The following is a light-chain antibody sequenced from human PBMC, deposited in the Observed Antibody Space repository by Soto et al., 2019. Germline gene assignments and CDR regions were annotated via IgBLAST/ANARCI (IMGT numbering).Light chain of an antibody. V-gene: IGKV1-39*01. J-gene: IGKJ1*01. CDR1: QSIFTN. CDR2: AVS. CDR3: QQTYSAPPR. Sequence: SMSPFALSASRGDRVTLTCRASQSIFTNLNRYHQRPGKAPKLLIYAVSSLQSGVSSRFSGSGSGTDFTLSIISLQREDFATYYCQQTYSAPPRFGQGTKV.